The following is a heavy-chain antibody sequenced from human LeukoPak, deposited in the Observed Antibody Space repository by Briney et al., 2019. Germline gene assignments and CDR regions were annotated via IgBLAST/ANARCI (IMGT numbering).Heavy chain of an antibody. D-gene: IGHD3-22*01. V-gene: IGHV3-21*06. J-gene: IGHJ3*02. CDR2: ITSIGDYI. CDR3: ARWGYHSRGYYPYLDAFDI. Sequence: PGGSLRLSCAASGFTFNSYSMNWVRQALGKGLEWVSSITSIGDYIFYADSMKGRFTISRDNAENSLYLEMNSLRAEDTAVYYCARWGYHSRGYYPYLDAFDIWGQGTMVTVSS. CDR1: GFTFNSYS.